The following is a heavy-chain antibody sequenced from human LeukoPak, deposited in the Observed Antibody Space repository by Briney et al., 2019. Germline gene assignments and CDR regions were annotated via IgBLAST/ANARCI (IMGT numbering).Heavy chain of an antibody. CDR2: IWYDGSQK. CDR1: GFTFSSYG. D-gene: IGHD6-19*01. V-gene: IGHV3-33*01. J-gene: IGHJ4*01. Sequence: PGGSLRLSCAASGFTFSSYGMHWVRQAPGKGLEWVAVIWYDGSQKYYADSVKGRFTISRDNSKNTLYLQMNSLRAEDTAVYYCARYSSGWYVDYWGHGILVTVSS. CDR3: ARYSSGWYVDY.